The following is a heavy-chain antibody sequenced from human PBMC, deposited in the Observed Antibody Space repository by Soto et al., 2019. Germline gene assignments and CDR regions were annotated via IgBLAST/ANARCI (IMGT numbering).Heavy chain of an antibody. V-gene: IGHV3-23*01. J-gene: IGHJ4*02. CDR3: AKDEGTSSTVFDY. D-gene: IGHD4-4*01. CDR2: ITATNGNT. CDR1: GFTFKAYA. Sequence: QLLESGGASVQPGGSLRLSCVASGFTFKAYAMGWVRQAPGKCLEWVSSITATNGNTYYAVSVLGRFTISRDNSRNTLFLQMNGLRPEDSALYYCAKDEGTSSTVFDYWGQGTRVTVPS.